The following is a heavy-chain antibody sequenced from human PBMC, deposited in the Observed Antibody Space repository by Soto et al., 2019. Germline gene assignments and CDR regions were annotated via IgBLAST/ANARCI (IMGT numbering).Heavy chain of an antibody. J-gene: IGHJ4*02. CDR3: VTGVLPPEY. CDR1: GFTFSNAW. CDR2: IRTRTDGGTA. V-gene: IGHV3-15*01. Sequence: PGGSLRLSCAVSGFTFSNAWMNWVRQAPGKGLEWVGLIRTRTDGGTADHAAPVQGRFTISRDDSKDMLYLQMNSLITEDTAVYYCVTGVLPPEYWGQGTLVTVSS.